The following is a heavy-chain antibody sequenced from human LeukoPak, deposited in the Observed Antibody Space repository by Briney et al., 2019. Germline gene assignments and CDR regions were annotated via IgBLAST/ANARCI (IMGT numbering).Heavy chain of an antibody. V-gene: IGHV3-23*01. D-gene: IGHD1-1*01. J-gene: IGHJ3*02. CDR1: GFTFSSYA. CDR3: ARAERTVNVFDI. Sequence: GGSLRLSCAASGFTFSSYAMSWVRQAPGKGLEWVSGSGSGGSTYYADSVKGRFTISRDNSKNTLYLQMNSLRAEDTAVYYCARAERTVNVFDIWGQGTKVTVSS. CDR2: SGSGGST.